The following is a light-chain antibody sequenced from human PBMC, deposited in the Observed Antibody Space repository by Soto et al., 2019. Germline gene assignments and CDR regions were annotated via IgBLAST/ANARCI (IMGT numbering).Light chain of an antibody. Sequence: EIVLMQSPGTLSLSPGEGATPSCRASQSVNNNYLAWYQQKPGQAPTVLIFDTFRRATGGPDRFSGSGSGTDFALTISRREPEDFAVYYCQQRRNWPLTFGGGTKVEIK. V-gene: IGKV3D-20*02. CDR3: QQRRNWPLT. CDR2: DTF. CDR1: QSVNNNY. J-gene: IGKJ4*01.